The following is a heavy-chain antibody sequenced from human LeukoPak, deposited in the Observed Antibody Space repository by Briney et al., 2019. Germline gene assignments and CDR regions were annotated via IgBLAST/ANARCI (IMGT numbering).Heavy chain of an antibody. V-gene: IGHV4-30-2*01. D-gene: IGHD1-26*01. J-gene: IGHJ4*02. CDR3: ARGELYFDY. Sequence: PSQTLSLTCAVSGGSISSGGYSWSWSRQPPGKGLEWIGYIYHSGSTYYNPSLKSRVTISVDRSKNQFSLKLSSVTAADTAVYYCARGELYFDYWGQGTLVTVSS. CDR1: GGSISSGGYS. CDR2: IYHSGST.